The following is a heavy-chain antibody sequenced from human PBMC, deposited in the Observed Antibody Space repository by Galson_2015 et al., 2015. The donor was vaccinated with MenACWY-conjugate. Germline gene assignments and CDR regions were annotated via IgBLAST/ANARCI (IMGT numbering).Heavy chain of an antibody. CDR1: GFTFSSYW. Sequence: SLRLSCAASGFTFSSYWMSWVRQAPGKGLEWVANIKQDGSEKYYVDSVKGRFTISRDNAKNSLYLQMNSLRAEDTAVYYCARDRQLSGIAAAGAYFDYWGQGTLVTVSS. CDR2: IKQDGSEK. D-gene: IGHD6-13*01. V-gene: IGHV3-7*03. J-gene: IGHJ4*02. CDR3: ARDRQLSGIAAAGAYFDY.